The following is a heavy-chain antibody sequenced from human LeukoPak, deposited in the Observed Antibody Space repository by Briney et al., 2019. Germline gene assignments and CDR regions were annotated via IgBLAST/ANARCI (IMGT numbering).Heavy chain of an antibody. CDR1: GFTLSSNY. Sequence: GGSLRLSCAPSGFTLSSNYMSWVRPAPGEGLGWGSGIIDNGYIKYYANSVRGRFTISRDNSKNTLFLQMNSLRAEDTAVYYFAKLGGQEVHNYYVAVWGKGTAVAVS. V-gene: IGHV3-23*01. CDR2: IIDNGYIK. CDR3: AKLGGQEVHNYYVAV. J-gene: IGHJ6*03. D-gene: IGHD3-16*01.